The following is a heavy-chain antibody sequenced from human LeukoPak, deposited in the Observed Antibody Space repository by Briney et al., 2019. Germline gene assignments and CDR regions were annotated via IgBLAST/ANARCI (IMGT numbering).Heavy chain of an antibody. CDR3: ARDYHGSGSLTTFDY. Sequence: GASVTVSCKASGYTFTSFYMHWVRQAPGQGLEWLGIINPTGGSASSAQKFQGRVTLTRDTSTSTVYMELSSLRPEDTAVYYCARDYHGSGSLTTFDYWGQGTLVTVSS. J-gene: IGHJ4*02. CDR1: GYTFTSFY. CDR2: INPTGGSA. V-gene: IGHV1-46*01. D-gene: IGHD3-10*01.